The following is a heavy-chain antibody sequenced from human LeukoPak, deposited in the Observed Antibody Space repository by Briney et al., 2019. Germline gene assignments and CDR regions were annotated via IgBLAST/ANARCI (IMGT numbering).Heavy chain of an antibody. J-gene: IGHJ4*02. CDR1: GFTFSSYW. CDR3: GSIGSSWYENY. V-gene: IGHV3-7*01. CDR2: IKQDGSEK. D-gene: IGHD6-13*01. Sequence: GGSLRLSCAASGFTFSSYWMSWVRQAPGKGLEWVANIKQDGSEKYYVDSVKGRFTISRDNAKNSLYLQMNSLRAEDTAVYYCGSIGSSWYENYCGQGTLVTVSS.